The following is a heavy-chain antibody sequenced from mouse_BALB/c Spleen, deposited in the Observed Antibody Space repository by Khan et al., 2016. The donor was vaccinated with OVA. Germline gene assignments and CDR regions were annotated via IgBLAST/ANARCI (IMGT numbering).Heavy chain of an antibody. V-gene: IGHV1-77*01. CDR2: INPGSGNS. Sequence: LEESGAELARPGASVKLSCKASGYTFTDYYIDWVKQRTGQGLEWIGEINPGSGNSYYNEKFKGKATLTADKSSNTAFVQLSSLTSDDSAVDVCAREWGAWFAYWGQGTLVTVSA. CDR1: GYTFTDYY. J-gene: IGHJ3*01. CDR3: AREWGAWFAY.